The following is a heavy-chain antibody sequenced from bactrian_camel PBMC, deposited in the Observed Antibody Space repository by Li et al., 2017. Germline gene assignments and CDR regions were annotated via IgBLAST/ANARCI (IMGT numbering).Heavy chain of an antibody. J-gene: IGHJ4*01. Sequence: DVQLVESGGGLVQPGGSLRLSCVASGFTFSDVTMSWVRQVPGKGLEWVSCITGDGTNTYYADSVKGRFAISRDNVKNTVDLQMNSLKSEDTALYYCTTRGDLEYWGQGTQVTVS. CDR1: GFTFSDVT. CDR2: ITGDGTNT. CDR3: TTRGDLEY. V-gene: IGHV3S2*01.